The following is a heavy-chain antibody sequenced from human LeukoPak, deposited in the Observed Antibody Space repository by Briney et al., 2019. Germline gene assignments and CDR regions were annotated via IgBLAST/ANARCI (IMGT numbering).Heavy chain of an antibody. CDR3: ARGGSRLRRPYGMDV. Sequence: SGGSLRLSCAASGFILNSYGMHWVRQAPGKGLEWVAVIWYDGSNKYYADSVKGRFTISRDNSKNTLYLQMNSLRAEDTAVYYCARGGSRLRRPYGMDVWGQGTTVTVSS. D-gene: IGHD3-16*01. V-gene: IGHV3-33*01. J-gene: IGHJ6*02. CDR2: IWYDGSNK. CDR1: GFILNSYG.